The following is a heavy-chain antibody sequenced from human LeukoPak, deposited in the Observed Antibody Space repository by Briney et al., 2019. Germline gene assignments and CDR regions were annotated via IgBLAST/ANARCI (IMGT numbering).Heavy chain of an antibody. J-gene: IGHJ4*02. CDR3: ARSPDWLLVNYFDY. D-gene: IGHD3-9*01. Sequence: SETLSLTCSVSGYSITSGYYWGWIRQPPGKGLEWIGEINHSGSTNYNPSLKSRVTISVDTSKNQFSLKLSSVTAADTAVYYCARSPDWLLVNYFDYWGQGTLVTVSS. CDR1: GYSITSGYY. CDR2: INHSGST. V-gene: IGHV4-38-2*02.